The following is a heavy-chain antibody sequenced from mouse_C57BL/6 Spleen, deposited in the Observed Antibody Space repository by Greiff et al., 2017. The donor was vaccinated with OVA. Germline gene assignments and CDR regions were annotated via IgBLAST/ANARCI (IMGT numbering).Heavy chain of an antibody. CDR2: IDPETGGT. CDR3: TREGGNYY. J-gene: IGHJ2*01. CDR1: GYTFTDYE. D-gene: IGHD2-1*01. V-gene: IGHV1-15*01. Sequence: VKLQESGAELVRPGASVTLSCKASGYTFTDYEMHWVKQTPVHGLEWIGAIDPETGGTAYNQKFKGKAILTADKSSSTAYMELRSLTSEDSAVYYCTREGGNYYWGQGTTLTVSS.